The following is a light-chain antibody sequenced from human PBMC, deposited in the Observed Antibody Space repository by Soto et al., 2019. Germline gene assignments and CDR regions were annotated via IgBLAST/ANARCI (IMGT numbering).Light chain of an antibody. Sequence: QSVLTQPPSVSGAPGQRVTISCTGSSSNIGAGYDVHWYQQLPGTAPKLLIYGNSNRPSEVPDRFSGSNSGTSASLAITGLQAEDEADYYCQSYDSSLSEVFGTGTKVTVL. CDR2: GNS. CDR3: QSYDSSLSEV. J-gene: IGLJ1*01. V-gene: IGLV1-40*01. CDR1: SSNIGAGYD.